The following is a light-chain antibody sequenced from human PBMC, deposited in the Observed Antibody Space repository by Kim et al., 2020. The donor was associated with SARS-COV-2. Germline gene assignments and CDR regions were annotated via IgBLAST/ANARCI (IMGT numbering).Light chain of an antibody. J-gene: IGKJ4*01. Sequence: ASVGDRVTFTWRASQDISNSLAWFRQKPGKVPERLIYAASSLQSGVPSRFSGSGSGTEFTLTISSLQPEDFATYYCLQHTSYPLSFGGGTKVDIK. CDR1: QDISNS. CDR3: LQHTSYPLS. V-gene: IGKV1-17*03. CDR2: AAS.